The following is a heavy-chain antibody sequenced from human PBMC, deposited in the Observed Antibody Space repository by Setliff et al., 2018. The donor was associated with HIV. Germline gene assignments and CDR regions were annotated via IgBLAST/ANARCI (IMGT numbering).Heavy chain of an antibody. Sequence: SGPTLVNPTPPLTLTCTFSGFSLSTSGMRVSWIRQPPGKALEWLARIDWDDDKFYSTSLKTRLTISKDTSKNQVVLTMTNMDPVDTATYYCARMGSSGYYPNWYFDLWGRGTLVTVSS. CDR2: IDWDDDK. CDR3: ARMGSSGYYPNWYFDL. D-gene: IGHD3-22*01. J-gene: IGHJ2*01. V-gene: IGHV2-70*04. CDR1: GFSLSTSGMR.